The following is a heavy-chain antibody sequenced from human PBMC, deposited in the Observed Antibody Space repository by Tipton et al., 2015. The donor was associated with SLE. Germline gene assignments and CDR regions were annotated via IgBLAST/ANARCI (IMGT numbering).Heavy chain of an antibody. CDR3: ASLRFYGDYDLGR. J-gene: IGHJ4*02. V-gene: IGHV4-59*11. CDR1: GASIRSQY. D-gene: IGHD4-17*01. Sequence: TLSLTCSVSGASIRSQYWGWIRQPPGKGLEWIGYIYHSGYSSTNYNPSLKSRVTLSVDTSKNQFSLNLMSVTSADTAVYYCASLRFYGDYDLGRWGQGALVTVSS. CDR2: IYHSGYSST.